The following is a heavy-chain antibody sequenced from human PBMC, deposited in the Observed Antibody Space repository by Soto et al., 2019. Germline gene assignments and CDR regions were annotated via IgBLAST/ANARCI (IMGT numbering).Heavy chain of an antibody. CDR3: ARVFSYGDYVDY. V-gene: IGHV4-59*01. CDR2: IYYSGST. Sequence: SETLSLTCTVSGGSISSYYWSWIRQPPGKGLEWIGYIYYSGSTNYNPSLKSRVTISVDTSKNQFSLKLSSVTAADTAVYYCARVFSYGDYVDYWGQGTLVTVSS. J-gene: IGHJ4*02. CDR1: GGSISSYY. D-gene: IGHD4-17*01.